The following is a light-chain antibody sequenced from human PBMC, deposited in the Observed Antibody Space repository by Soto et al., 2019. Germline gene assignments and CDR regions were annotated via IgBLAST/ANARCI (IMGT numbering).Light chain of an antibody. Sequence: QSALTQPPSASGSPGQSVTISCTGTSSDVGGSNSVSWYQQHPGKAPKLIIYEVSKRPSGVPDRFSGSKYGNTASLTVSGLQADDEADYYCCSVAVGSYVFGTGTKVTVL. J-gene: IGLJ1*01. V-gene: IGLV2-8*01. CDR3: CSVAVGSYV. CDR2: EVS. CDR1: SSDVGGSNS.